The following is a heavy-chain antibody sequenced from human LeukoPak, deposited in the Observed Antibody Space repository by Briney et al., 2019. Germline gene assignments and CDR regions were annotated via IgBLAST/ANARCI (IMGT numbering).Heavy chain of an antibody. CDR2: INPSGGST. CDR1: GYTFTSYY. J-gene: IGHJ3*02. V-gene: IGHV1-46*01. CDR3: ARDPPSYYYDSSGYPAFDI. D-gene: IGHD3-22*01. Sequence: ASVKVSCKASGYTFTSYYMHWVRQAPGQGLGWMGIINPSGGSTSYAQKFQGRVTMTRDTSTSTVYMELSSLRSEDTAVYYCARDPPSYYYDSSGYPAFDIWGQGTMVTVSS.